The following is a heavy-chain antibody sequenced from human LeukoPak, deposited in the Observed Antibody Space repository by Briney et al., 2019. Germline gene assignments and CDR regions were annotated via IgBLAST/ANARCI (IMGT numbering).Heavy chain of an antibody. D-gene: IGHD5-18*01. V-gene: IGHV1-46*01. J-gene: IGHJ4*02. CDR1: GCSFSNYY. Sequence: GASVKVSCKASGCSFSNYYIHWVRQAPGQGLEWMGIINPSGGSTSYAQKFQDRVTMTRDTSTSTVYMELSSLRSEDTAVYYCARAEGYSYGSFDYWGQGTLVTVSS. CDR2: INPSGGST. CDR3: ARAEGYSYGSFDY.